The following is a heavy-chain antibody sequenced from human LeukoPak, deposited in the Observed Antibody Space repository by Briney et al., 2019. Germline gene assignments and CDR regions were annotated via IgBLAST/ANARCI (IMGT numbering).Heavy chain of an antibody. CDR3: ATSSGCSNGVCSSIGLDY. Sequence: SQTLCLTCTVSGGSTSSGSYYWASIRQPAGKGLEWVGRISTTGSSNYNPSLKSRANTSVNTTNNQFSLRQSSVTAARAAVYYRATSSGCSNGVCSSIGLDYGSEGTLVTVP. CDR2: ISTTGSS. D-gene: IGHD2-8*01. V-gene: IGHV4-61*02. CDR1: GGSTSSGSYY. J-gene: IGHJ4*02.